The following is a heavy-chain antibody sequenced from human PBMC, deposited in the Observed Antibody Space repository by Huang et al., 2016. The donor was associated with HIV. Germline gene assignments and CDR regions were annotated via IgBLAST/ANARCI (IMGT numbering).Heavy chain of an antibody. CDR2: VSTSASSG. J-gene: IGHJ4*02. CDR3: AKDLVTYDSSGAV. CDR1: GFSFSSAA. Sequence: EVHLLESGGGLVQPGGSLSLSCAASGFSFSSAAMSWVRQAPGRGLEWVSTVSTSASSGHYSESVRGRFTNSRDKSKDTLDLQMNSLGAENTALYYCAKDLVTYDSSGAVWGQGTLVTVSS. V-gene: IGHV3-23*01. D-gene: IGHD3-22*01.